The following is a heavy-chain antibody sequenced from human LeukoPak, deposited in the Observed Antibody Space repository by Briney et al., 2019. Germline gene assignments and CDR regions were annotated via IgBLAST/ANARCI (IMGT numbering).Heavy chain of an antibody. V-gene: IGHV4-38-2*02. J-gene: IGHJ5*02. CDR3: ARDDPVEGRFGELLYDPPDKENWFDP. CDR1: GYSISSGYY. Sequence: PSETLSLTCTVSGYSISSGYYWGWIRQPPGKGLEWIGSIYHSGSTYYNPSLKSRVTISVDTSKNQFSLKLSSVTAADTAVYYCARDDPVEGRFGELLYDPPDKENWFDPWGQGTLVTVSS. D-gene: IGHD3-10*01. CDR2: IYHSGST.